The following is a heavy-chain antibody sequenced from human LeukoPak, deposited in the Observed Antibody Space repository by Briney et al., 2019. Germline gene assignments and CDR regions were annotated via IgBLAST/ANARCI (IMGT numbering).Heavy chain of an antibody. D-gene: IGHD6-19*01. Sequence: GGSLRLSCEASGFTFSTYAMHWVRQAPGKGLEYVSTISSDGGSTYYADSVKGRFTISRDNSKNTLYLQMGSLRAEDMAVYYCARDPGSSGWLLGTDVWGQGTTVTVSS. CDR1: GFTFSTYA. CDR2: ISSDGGST. V-gene: IGHV3-64*02. CDR3: ARDPGSSGWLLGTDV. J-gene: IGHJ6*02.